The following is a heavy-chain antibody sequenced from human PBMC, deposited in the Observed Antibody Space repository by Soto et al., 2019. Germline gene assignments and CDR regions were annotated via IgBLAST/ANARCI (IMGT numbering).Heavy chain of an antibody. CDR2: INPNSGGT. CDR3: ARDRIDYYGMDV. V-gene: IGHV1-2*04. CDR1: GYTFTGYY. Sequence: AASVKVSCKAPGYTFTGYYMHWVRQAPGQGLEWMGWINPNSGGTNYAQKFQGWVTMTRDTSISTAYMELSRLRSDDTAVYYCARDRIDYYGMDVWGQGTTVTVSS. J-gene: IGHJ6*02.